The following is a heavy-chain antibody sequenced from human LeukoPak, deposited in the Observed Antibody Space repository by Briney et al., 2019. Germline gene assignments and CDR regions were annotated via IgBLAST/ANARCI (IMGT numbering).Heavy chain of an antibody. D-gene: IGHD6-13*01. Sequence: PSETLSLTCTVSGVSISGYYWNWIRQSPGRGLQWVAYIYYSGATNYNPSLQSRVTLSLDSSNNRFSLKLNSVTAADTAVYYCVRFSSSTWAFDLWGQGTLVTVSS. CDR1: GVSISGYY. V-gene: IGHV4-59*08. J-gene: IGHJ4*02. CDR3: VRFSSSTWAFDL. CDR2: IYYSGAT.